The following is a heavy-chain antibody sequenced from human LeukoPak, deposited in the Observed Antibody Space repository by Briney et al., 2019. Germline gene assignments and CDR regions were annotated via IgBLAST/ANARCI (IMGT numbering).Heavy chain of an antibody. D-gene: IGHD3-10*01. CDR3: ARSRGTFFPHDY. J-gene: IGHJ4*02. Sequence: GGSLRLSCAVSGFTVSSNYMSWVRQAPGKGLEWVSVIYSGGGTYYADSVKGRLTISRDNSKNTVYLQMNSLRVEDTAVYYCARSRGTFFPHDYWGQGTLVTVTS. CDR1: GFTVSSNY. CDR2: IYSGGGT. V-gene: IGHV3-66*01.